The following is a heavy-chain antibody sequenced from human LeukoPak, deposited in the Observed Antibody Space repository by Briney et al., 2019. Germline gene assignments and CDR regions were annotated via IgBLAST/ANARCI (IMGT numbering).Heavy chain of an antibody. D-gene: IGHD1-26*01. CDR3: ARDSGNYPYYFDY. CDR2: IYYSGSN. Sequence: SETLSLTCTVSGGSISSYYWSWIRQPPGKGLEWIGYIYYSGSNNYNPSLKSRVTISVDTSKNQFSLKLNSVTAADTAVYYCARDSGNYPYYFDYWGQGTLVTVSS. CDR1: GGSISSYY. J-gene: IGHJ4*02. V-gene: IGHV4-59*12.